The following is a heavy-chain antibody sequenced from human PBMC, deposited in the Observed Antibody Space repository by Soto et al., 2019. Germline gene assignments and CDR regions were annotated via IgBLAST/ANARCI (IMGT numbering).Heavy chain of an antibody. J-gene: IGHJ6*02. Sequence: GGSLRLSCVASGFPFNTYSIHWVRRAPGKGLEWMAIVSHDGNHRYYADSVKGRLTIPRDNSKNTLYLQMDRLRPEDTAVYYCARDKEAYSSNWDYYYYGMDVWGQGTTVTVSS. D-gene: IGHD6-13*01. CDR1: GFPFNTYS. CDR3: ARDKEAYSSNWDYYYYGMDV. CDR2: VSHDGNHR. V-gene: IGHV3-30-3*01.